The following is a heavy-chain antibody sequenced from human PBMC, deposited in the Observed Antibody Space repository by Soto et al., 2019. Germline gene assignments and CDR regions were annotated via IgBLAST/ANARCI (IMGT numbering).Heavy chain of an antibody. J-gene: IGHJ4*02. CDR3: AHRVLRTVFGLVTTTAIYFDF. D-gene: IGHD3-3*01. Sequence: QITLNESGPTQVKPRQTLTLTCTFSGFSLTTSGVSVGWIRQSPGKAPEWLALIYWDDDKRYSPSLKSRLTITKDTSKNQVVLTMADLDPTDTATYNCAHRVLRTVFGLVTTTAIYFDFWGQGTPVAVSS. V-gene: IGHV2-5*02. CDR2: IYWDDDK. CDR1: GFSLTTSGVS.